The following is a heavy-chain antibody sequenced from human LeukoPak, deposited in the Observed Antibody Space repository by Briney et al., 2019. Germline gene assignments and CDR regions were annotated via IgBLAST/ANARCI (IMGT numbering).Heavy chain of an antibody. Sequence: WASVKVSCTASGYTFTGYYLHWVRRAPGQGLEWMGWINPDSGGTNYAQKFQGRVTMTRDTSISTAYMELSRLRSDDTAVYYCATEKGRWELPDYWGQGTLVTVSS. CDR3: ATEKGRWELPDY. CDR1: GYTFTGYY. J-gene: IGHJ4*02. CDR2: INPDSGGT. D-gene: IGHD1-26*01. V-gene: IGHV1-2*02.